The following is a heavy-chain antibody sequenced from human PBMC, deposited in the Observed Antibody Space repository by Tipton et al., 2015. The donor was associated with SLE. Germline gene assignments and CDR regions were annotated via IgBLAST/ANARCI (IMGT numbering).Heavy chain of an antibody. CDR3: ARDHAKWELLNWFDP. CDR2: ISSSSSYT. CDR1: GFTFSDYY. V-gene: IGHV3-11*05. Sequence: GSLRLSCAASGFTFSDYYMSWIRQAPGKGLEWVSYISSSSSYTNYADSVKGRFTISRDNVKNSLYLQMNSLRAEDTAVYYCARDHAKWELLNWFDPWGQGTLVTVSS. D-gene: IGHD1-26*01. J-gene: IGHJ5*02.